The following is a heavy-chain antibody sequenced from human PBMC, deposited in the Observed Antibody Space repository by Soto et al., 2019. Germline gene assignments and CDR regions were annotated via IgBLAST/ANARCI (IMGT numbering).Heavy chain of an antibody. CDR3: ARGGHVVVVTAALDY. Sequence: QVQLVQSGAEVKKPGASVKASCKASGDTFTDYYIHWVRQAPGQGLEWMGPVNPSGGHTTYAQHFLFRMTMTRDTSTSTLYMELTSQTSEDTAIYYCARGGHVVVVTAALDYWGQGTLVTVSS. V-gene: IGHV1-46*01. CDR2: VNPSGGHT. CDR1: GDTFTDYY. D-gene: IGHD2-21*02. J-gene: IGHJ4*02.